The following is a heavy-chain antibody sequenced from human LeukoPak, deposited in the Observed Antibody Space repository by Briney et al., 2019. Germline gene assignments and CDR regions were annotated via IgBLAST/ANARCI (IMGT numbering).Heavy chain of an antibody. CDR2: INPNSGGT. V-gene: IGHV1-2*06. J-gene: IGHJ3*02. CDR1: GYTFTSYY. CDR3: ARARIVLVPANDAFDI. D-gene: IGHD2-2*01. Sequence: ASVKVSCKASGYTFTSYYMHWVRQAPGQGLEWMGRINPNSGGTNYAQKFQGRVTMTRDTSISTAYMELSRLRSDDTAVYYCARARIVLVPANDAFDIWGQGTMVTVSS.